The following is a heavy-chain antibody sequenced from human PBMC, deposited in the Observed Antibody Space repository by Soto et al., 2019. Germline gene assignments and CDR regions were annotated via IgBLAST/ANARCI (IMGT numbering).Heavy chain of an antibody. Sequence: GGSLRLSCAASGFTFSSYAMSWVRQAPGKGLEWVSAISGSGGSTYYADSVKGRFTISRDNSKNTLYLQMNSLRAEDTAVYYCAKGRGSSGYCFASWGQETLVTVSS. CDR1: GFTFSSYA. D-gene: IGHD3-22*01. CDR3: AKGRGSSGYCFAS. J-gene: IGHJ4*02. V-gene: IGHV3-23*01. CDR2: ISGSGGST.